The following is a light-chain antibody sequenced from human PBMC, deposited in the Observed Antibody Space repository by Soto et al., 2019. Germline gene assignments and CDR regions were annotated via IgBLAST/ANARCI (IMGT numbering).Light chain of an antibody. CDR1: QSVNSNY. CDR3: QQYGSSQFT. Sequence: EIVLMQSPGTLSLSPGEGATLSCRASQSVNSNYLAWYQQKPGQAPTVLIFDTSRMATGVPDRFSGSGSGTDFTLTISRLEPDDFAVYYCQQYGSSQFTFGPGTKVTIK. V-gene: IGKV3-20*01. J-gene: IGKJ3*01. CDR2: DTS.